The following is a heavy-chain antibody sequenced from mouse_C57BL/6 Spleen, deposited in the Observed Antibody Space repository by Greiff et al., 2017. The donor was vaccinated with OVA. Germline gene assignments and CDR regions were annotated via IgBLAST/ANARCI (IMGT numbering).Heavy chain of an antibody. D-gene: IGHD2-2*01. CDR1: GYTFTDYN. CDR3: ARGGLGYDGAY. J-gene: IGHJ3*01. CDR2: INPNNGGT. Sequence: EVHLVESGPELVKPGASVKMSCKASGYTFTDYNMHWVKQSHGKSLEWIGYINPNNGGTSYNQKFKGKATLTVNKSSSTAYMELRSLTSEDSAVYYCARGGLGYDGAYWGQGTLVTVSA. V-gene: IGHV1-22*01.